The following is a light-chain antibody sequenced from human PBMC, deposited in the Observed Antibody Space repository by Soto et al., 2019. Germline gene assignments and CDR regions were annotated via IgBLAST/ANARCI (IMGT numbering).Light chain of an antibody. V-gene: IGKV3-15*01. Sequence: EIVMTQSPATLSVSPGERATFSCRASQSVSSNLAWYRQKPGQAPRLLIYGASIRATGIPDRFSGSGSGTDFTLTIDRLEPEDFAVYYCHQYYSSPTTFGGGTKVDI. CDR2: GAS. CDR3: HQYYSSPTT. J-gene: IGKJ4*01. CDR1: QSVSSN.